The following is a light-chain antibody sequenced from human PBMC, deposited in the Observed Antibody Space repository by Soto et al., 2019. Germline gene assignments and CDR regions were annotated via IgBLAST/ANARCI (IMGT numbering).Light chain of an antibody. J-gene: IGKJ5*01. CDR2: DAS. CDR3: QQYGDSPIT. V-gene: IGKV3-20*01. CDR1: QSIRSER. Sequence: EIVLTQSPDTLSLSPGERATLSCRASQSIRSERLAWYQQKAGQAPRLVIFDASNRASGTPERFSGSGSGTDFTLTIARLEPEDFAVYYCQQYGDSPITFGQGTRLEIK.